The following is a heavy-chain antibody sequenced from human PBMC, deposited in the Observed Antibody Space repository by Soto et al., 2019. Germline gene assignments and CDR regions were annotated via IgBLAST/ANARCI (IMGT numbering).Heavy chain of an antibody. Sequence: SETLSLTCSVSGGSISSSSYYWGWIRQPPGKGLEWIGSIYYSGSIYYNPSLKSRVTISVDTSKNQFSLKLSSVTAADTAVYYCARQDTSGYAFDSWGPGTLVTVSS. V-gene: IGHV4-39*01. CDR3: ARQDTSGYAFDS. J-gene: IGHJ4*02. CDR1: GGSISSSSYY. D-gene: IGHD3-22*01. CDR2: IYYSGSI.